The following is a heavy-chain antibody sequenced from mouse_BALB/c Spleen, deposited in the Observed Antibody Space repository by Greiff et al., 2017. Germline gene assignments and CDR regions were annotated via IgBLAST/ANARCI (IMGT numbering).Heavy chain of an antibody. CDR2: IHYSGST. Sequence: DVKLQESGPDLVKPSQSLSLTCTVTGYSITSGYSWDWIRQFPGNKLEWMGYIHYSGSTNYNPSLKSRISITRDTSKNQFFLQLNSVTTEDTATYYCARDLLRYFDVWGAGTTVTVSS. CDR1: GYSITSGYS. D-gene: IGHD1-1*01. CDR3: ARDLLRYFDV. V-gene: IGHV3-1*02. J-gene: IGHJ1*01.